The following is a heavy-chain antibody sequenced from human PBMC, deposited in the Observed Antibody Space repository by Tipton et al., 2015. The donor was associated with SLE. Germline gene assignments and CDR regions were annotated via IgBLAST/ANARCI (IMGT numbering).Heavy chain of an antibody. D-gene: IGHD6-13*01. CDR2: LSWDSRDI. Sequence: SLRLSCAASGFTFSSYAMTWVRQAPGKGLEWVSGLSWDSRDIAYADSVKGRFTVSRDNAMRSLFLQMNSLRAEDTALYYCTKARGAAGTAFNWFDFWGQGTLVTVSS. CDR1: GFTFSSYA. CDR3: TKARGAAGTAFNWFDF. J-gene: IGHJ5*01. V-gene: IGHV3-9*01.